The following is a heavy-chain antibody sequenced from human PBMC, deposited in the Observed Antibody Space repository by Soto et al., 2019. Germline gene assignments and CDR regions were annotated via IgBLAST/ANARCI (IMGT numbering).Heavy chain of an antibody. J-gene: IGHJ6*02. Sequence: PGGSLRLSCAASGFTFSSYAMHWVRQAPGKGLEWVAVISYDGSNKYYADSVKGRFTISRDNSKNTLYLQMNSLRAEDTAVYYCARDTALQHLQKYYYYGMDVWGQGTTVTVSS. V-gene: IGHV3-30-3*01. D-gene: IGHD4-4*01. CDR1: GFTFSSYA. CDR2: ISYDGSNK. CDR3: ARDTALQHLQKYYYYGMDV.